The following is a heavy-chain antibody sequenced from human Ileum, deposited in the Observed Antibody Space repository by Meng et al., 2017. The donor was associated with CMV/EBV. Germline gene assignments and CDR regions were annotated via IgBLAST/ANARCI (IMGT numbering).Heavy chain of an antibody. D-gene: IGHD4-23*01. CDR1: GFTFSSYS. CDR3: ARAERWSGDRDAFDI. CDR2: ISSSSSYI. V-gene: IGHV3-21*01. Sequence: GESLKISCAASGFTFSSYSMNWVRQAPGKGLEWVSSISSSSSYIYYADSVKGRFTISRDNAKNSLYLQMNSLRAEDTAVYYCARAERWSGDRDAFDICGQGTMVTVSS. J-gene: IGHJ3*02.